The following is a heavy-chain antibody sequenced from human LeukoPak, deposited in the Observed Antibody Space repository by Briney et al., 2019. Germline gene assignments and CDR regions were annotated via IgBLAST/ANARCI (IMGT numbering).Heavy chain of an antibody. CDR2: ISAYNGNT. J-gene: IGHJ3*02. CDR3: ARDERYDSSGYSDAFDI. CDR1: GYTFTSYG. Sequence: GASVKVSCKASGYTFTSYGISWVRQAPGQGLEWMGWISAYNGNTNYAQKLQGRVTMTTDTSTSTAYMELRSLRSDDTAVYYCARDERYDSSGYSDAFDIWGQGTMVTVSS. V-gene: IGHV1-18*01. D-gene: IGHD3-22*01.